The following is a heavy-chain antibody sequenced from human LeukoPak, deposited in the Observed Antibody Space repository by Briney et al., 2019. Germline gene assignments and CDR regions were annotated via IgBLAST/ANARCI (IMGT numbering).Heavy chain of an antibody. D-gene: IGHD2/OR15-2a*01. V-gene: IGHV5-51*01. Sequence: GEALKISCKTSGYIFSNYWIAWVRPTPGKGLEWMGIIYPQDFKVKYSPSFQGHVTISADKSVSTAYLQWNTLKASDTATYFCTRREYNDYWIAFPFWGQGTEVAVSS. CDR1: GYIFSNYW. J-gene: IGHJ4*02. CDR2: IYPQDFKV. CDR3: TRREYNDYWIAFPF.